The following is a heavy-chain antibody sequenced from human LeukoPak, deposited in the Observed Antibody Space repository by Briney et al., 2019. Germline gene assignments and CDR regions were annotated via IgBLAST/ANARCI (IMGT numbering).Heavy chain of an antibody. Sequence: LAGGSLRLSCTASGFSFSGHWMHWARQLPGKGLVWVSRISPTGSTTSYADSVKGRFTASRDNAKNTLYLQVNNLRAEDTAVYYCARGPNSNWSGLDFWGQGTLLTVSS. J-gene: IGHJ4*02. D-gene: IGHD6-6*01. CDR2: ISPTGSTT. CDR1: GFSFSGHW. V-gene: IGHV3-74*01. CDR3: ARGPNSNWSGLDF.